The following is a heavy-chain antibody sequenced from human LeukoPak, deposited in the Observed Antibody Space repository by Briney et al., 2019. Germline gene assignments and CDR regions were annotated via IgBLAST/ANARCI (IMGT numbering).Heavy chain of an antibody. J-gene: IGHJ6*04. CDR2: IDYSGSA. D-gene: IGHD3-10*01. V-gene: IGHV4-59*01. CDR1: GGSISSYY. Sequence: SETLSLTCTVSGGSISSYYWSWIRQPPGKGLEWIWDIDYSGSANYNPSLKSRVTISVDTSKNQFSLKLSSVTAADTAVYYCARDPGVRGVIPHYYYYGMDVWGKGTTVTVSS. CDR3: ARDPGVRGVIPHYYYYGMDV.